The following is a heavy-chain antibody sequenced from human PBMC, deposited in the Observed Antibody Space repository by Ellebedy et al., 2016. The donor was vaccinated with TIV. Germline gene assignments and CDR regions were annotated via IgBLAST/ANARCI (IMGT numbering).Heavy chain of an antibody. D-gene: IGHD3-3*01. CDR2: IYSGGST. J-gene: IGHJ6*02. CDR1: GFTVSSNY. Sequence: GGSLRLSCAASGFTVSSNYMSWVRQAPGKGLEWVSVIYSGGSTYYADSVKSRFTISRDNSKNTLYLQMNSLRAEDTAVYYCARDFWSGYYYYGMDVWGQGTTVTVSS. V-gene: IGHV3-66*01. CDR3: ARDFWSGYYYYGMDV.